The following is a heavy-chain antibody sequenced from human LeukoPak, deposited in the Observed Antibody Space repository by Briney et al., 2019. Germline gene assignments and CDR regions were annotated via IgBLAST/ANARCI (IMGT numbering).Heavy chain of an antibody. D-gene: IGHD2-21*02. CDR1: GFTFSSYG. J-gene: IGHJ4*02. V-gene: IGHV3-30*02. CDR3: AKDHANTPVVTN. Sequence: QPGGSLRLSCAASGFTFSSYGMHWVRQAPGKGLEWVAFIRYDGSNKYYADSVKGRFTISRDNSKNTLYLQMNNLRVDDTAIYYCAKDHANTPVVTNWGQGILVSVSS. CDR2: IRYDGSNK.